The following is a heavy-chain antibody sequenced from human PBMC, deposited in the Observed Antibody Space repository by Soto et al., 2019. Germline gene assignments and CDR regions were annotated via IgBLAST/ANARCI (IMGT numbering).Heavy chain of an antibody. V-gene: IGHV5-10-1*01. CDR1: GYSFTSYW. Sequence: PGESLKISCKGSGYSFTSYWISWVRQMPGKGLEWMGRIDPSDSYTNYSPSFQGHVTISADKSISTAYLQWSSLKASDTAMYYCEVGRRGSYYYFDYWGQGTLVTVYS. J-gene: IGHJ4*02. CDR2: IDPSDSYT. CDR3: EVGRRGSYYYFDY. D-gene: IGHD1-26*01.